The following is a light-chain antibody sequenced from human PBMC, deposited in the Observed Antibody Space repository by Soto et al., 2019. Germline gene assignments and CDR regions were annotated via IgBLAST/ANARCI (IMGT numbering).Light chain of an antibody. J-gene: IGKJ1*01. CDR1: QTINNW. CDR3: QQYNTYPWT. Sequence: DVQMTQSPSTLSASVGDRVIITCRASQTINNWLAWHQPKPGRAPKVLIYEVSNLESGVPSRFSGSRSGTEFTLTISGLQPDDFATYYCQQYNTYPWTFGPGTQVEV. V-gene: IGKV1-5*01. CDR2: EVS.